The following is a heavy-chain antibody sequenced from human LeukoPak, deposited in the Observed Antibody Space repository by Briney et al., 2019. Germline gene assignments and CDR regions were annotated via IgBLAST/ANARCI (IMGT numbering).Heavy chain of an antibody. Sequence: SGPTLVNPTHALTLTCTFSGFSLSTSGVGVGWIRQPPGKALEWLALIYWNDDKRYSPSLKSRLTITKDTSKNQVVLTMTNMDPVDTATYYCAQTTTVTTIGPYFDYWGQGTLVTVSS. CDR1: GFSLSTSGVG. D-gene: IGHD4-17*01. V-gene: IGHV2-5*01. CDR2: IYWNDDK. CDR3: AQTTTVTTIGPYFDY. J-gene: IGHJ4*02.